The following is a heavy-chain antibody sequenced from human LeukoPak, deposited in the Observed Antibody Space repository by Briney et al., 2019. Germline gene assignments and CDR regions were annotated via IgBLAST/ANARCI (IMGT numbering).Heavy chain of an antibody. CDR1: GGSVSSGSYY. CDR3: ARAELRYFDWLAPFDY. J-gene: IGHJ4*01. D-gene: IGHD3-9*01. V-gene: IGHV4-61*01. Sequence: SETLSLTCTVSGGSVSSGSYYWSWIRQPPGKGLEWIEYIYYSGSTNYNPSLKSRVTISVDTSKNQFSLKLSSVTAADTAVYYCARAELRYFDWLAPFDYWGQGTLVTVSS. CDR2: IYYSGST.